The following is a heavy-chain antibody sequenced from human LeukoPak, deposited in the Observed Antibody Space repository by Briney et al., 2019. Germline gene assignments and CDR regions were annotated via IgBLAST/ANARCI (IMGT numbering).Heavy chain of an antibody. Sequence: PGGSLRLSCAASGFTFSSYAMSWVRQAPGKGLEWVSAISGSGGSTYYAGSVKGRFTISRDNSKNTLYLQINSLRAEDTAVYYCAKWGDYDVLTGYYVSDYWGQGTLVTVSS. CDR2: ISGSGGST. D-gene: IGHD3-9*01. CDR1: GFTFSSYA. J-gene: IGHJ4*02. V-gene: IGHV3-23*01. CDR3: AKWGDYDVLTGYYVSDY.